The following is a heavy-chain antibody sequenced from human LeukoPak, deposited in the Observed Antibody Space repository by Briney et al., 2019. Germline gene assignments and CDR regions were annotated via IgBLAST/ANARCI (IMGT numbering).Heavy chain of an antibody. J-gene: IGHJ5*02. V-gene: IGHV3-30*04. CDR1: GFIFSSYA. Sequence: PGGSLRLSCAASGFIFSSYAMHWVRQAPGKGLEWVAIISSEGSSKYYADSVKGRFTISRDNSKNTLYLQMNSLRAEDTAVYYCARPAGGYFDWLSWFDPWGQGTLVTVSS. CDR2: ISSEGSSK. D-gene: IGHD3-9*01. CDR3: ARPAGGYFDWLSWFDP.